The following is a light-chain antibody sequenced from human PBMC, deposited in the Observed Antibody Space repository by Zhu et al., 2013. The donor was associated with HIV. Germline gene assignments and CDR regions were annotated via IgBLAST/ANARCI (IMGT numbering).Light chain of an antibody. CDR1: QGINSA. V-gene: IGKV1-13*02. CDR3: HQSHTPPLT. CDR2: DVS. J-gene: IGKJ4*01. Sequence: IQMTQSPSSLSASVGDRVAITCRASQGINSALAWYQQKVGKPPNLLIYDVSTLEVGVPSRFSGSGFGTEFTLTISGLESADFATYYCHQSHTPPLTFGGGTKVDI.